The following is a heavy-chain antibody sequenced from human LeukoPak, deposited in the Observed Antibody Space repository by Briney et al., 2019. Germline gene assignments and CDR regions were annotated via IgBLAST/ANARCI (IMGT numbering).Heavy chain of an antibody. CDR1: GGPISSYY. CDR3: ARHPATLCGYPFDA. D-gene: IGHD3-22*01. V-gene: IGHV4-59*08. J-gene: IGHJ4*02. CDR2: IYYSGSN. Sequence: SETLSLTCTVSGGPISSYYWSWIRQPPGKGLEWIGYIYYSGSNNYNPSLKRRATISVDTSKTLFSLKMSSVTDADTAVYYCARHPATLCGYPFDAWGQGTMVTVSS.